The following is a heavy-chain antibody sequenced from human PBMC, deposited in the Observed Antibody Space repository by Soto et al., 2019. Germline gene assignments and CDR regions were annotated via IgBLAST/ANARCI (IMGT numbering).Heavy chain of an antibody. Sequence: QVHLVQSGAEVKTPGASVKGSCTASGYTFTTYTMHWVRQAPGQRLEWMGWINSGSGDTKYSQKFQGRVTISRDTSASTAYLELSSLRSEDTAVYYCARGPPGYFDYWGQGTLVTVSS. J-gene: IGHJ4*02. V-gene: IGHV1-3*01. CDR2: INSGSGDT. CDR1: GYTFTTYT. CDR3: ARGPPGYFDY.